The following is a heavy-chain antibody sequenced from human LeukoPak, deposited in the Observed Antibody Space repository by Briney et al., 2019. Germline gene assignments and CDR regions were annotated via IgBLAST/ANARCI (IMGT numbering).Heavy chain of an antibody. D-gene: IGHD5-18*01. CDR3: ARDGYSYGHYYYYMDV. V-gene: IGHV3-64*02. J-gene: IGHJ6*03. CDR2: ISSNGGRT. CDR1: GFTFGSYA. Sequence: GGSLRLSCAASGFTFGSYAMHWVRQAPGKGLEYVSSISSNGGRTYYADSVKGRFTISRDNSKNTLYLQMGSLRAEDMAVYYCARDGYSYGHYYYYMDVWGKGTTVTVSS.